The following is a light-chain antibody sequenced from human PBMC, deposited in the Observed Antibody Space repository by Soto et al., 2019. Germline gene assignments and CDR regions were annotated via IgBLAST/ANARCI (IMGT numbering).Light chain of an antibody. CDR2: SNN. CDR1: SSNIGSNT. Sequence: QSVLTQPPSASGTPGQRVTISCSGSSSNIGSNTVNWYQQLPGTAPKLLIYSNNQRPSGVPDRFSGSKSGTSASLAISGLQSEYVADYYCAAWDDSLNGPGVVFGGGTKLTVL. CDR3: AAWDDSLNGPGVV. J-gene: IGLJ2*01. V-gene: IGLV1-44*01.